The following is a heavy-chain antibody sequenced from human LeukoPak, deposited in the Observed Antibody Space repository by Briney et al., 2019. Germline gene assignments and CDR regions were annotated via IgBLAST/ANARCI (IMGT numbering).Heavy chain of an antibody. V-gene: IGHV3-74*01. D-gene: IGHD3-16*01. CDR2: CDSDGSGT. J-gene: IGHJ3*02. Sequence: PGGSLRLSCAASGFTFSSYWMYWVRQAPGKGLMWVSRCDSDGSGTTYVDSVKGRFTVSRDNAKHTLYLQMSSLRAEDTAVYYCATSSVWGGAFNIWGQGTMVTVSS. CDR3: ATSSVWGGAFNI. CDR1: GFTFSSYW.